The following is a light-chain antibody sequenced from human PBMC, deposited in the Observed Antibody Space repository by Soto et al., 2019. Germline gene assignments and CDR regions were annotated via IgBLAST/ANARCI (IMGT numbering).Light chain of an antibody. CDR1: QDVNSF. V-gene: IGKV1-16*01. J-gene: IGKJ4*01. CDR3: QQYNTFLLT. CDR2: AAS. Sequence: DIHITQSPFSLSASVGDRVTITCRASQDVNSFLAWSQQKPGKAPKSLIYAASSLQSGVPSRFSGSESGTHFTLTISSLQSEDFGTYYRQQYNTFLLTFGGGTKLDIK.